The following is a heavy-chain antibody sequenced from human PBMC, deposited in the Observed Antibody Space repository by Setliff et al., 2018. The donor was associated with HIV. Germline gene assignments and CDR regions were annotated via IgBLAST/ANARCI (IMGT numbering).Heavy chain of an antibody. CDR2: IIPIFGST. CDR3: ARGLPADGYAFDL. CDR1: GGPYNKDS. V-gene: IGHV1-69*13. Sequence: ASVKVSCKSSGGPYNKDSISWVRQAPGQGLEWMGGIIPIFGSTAYAQKFLGRVMITADESTHTAEMELRSLRSDDTAVYYCARGLPADGYAFDLWGQGTMVTVSS. D-gene: IGHD6-13*01. J-gene: IGHJ3*01.